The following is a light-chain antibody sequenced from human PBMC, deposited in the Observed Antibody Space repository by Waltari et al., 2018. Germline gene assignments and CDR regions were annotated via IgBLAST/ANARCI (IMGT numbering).Light chain of an antibody. J-gene: IGLJ3*02. CDR2: VNSDGSH. Sequence: PQRGPRYVITVNSDGSHGKGCDGPDRFSGSSSGAERSLTISSLQSEDEADYYCQTGGHGTWVFGGGTRLTVL. V-gene: IGLV4-69*01. CDR3: QTGGHGTWV.